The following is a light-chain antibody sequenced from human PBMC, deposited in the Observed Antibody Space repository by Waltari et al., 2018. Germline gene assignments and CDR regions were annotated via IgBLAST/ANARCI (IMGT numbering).Light chain of an antibody. CDR3: QVWHPDIDPGV. Sequence: SYVLTQPPSVSVAPGETARITCGGDNIGSYSVTWYQQTPRQAPVLVIFYDSDRPSGIPARFSGSNSGNTATLTITSVEAGDEARYYCQVWHPDIDPGVFGTGTEVTVL. CDR2: YDS. CDR1: NIGSYS. V-gene: IGLV3-21*04. J-gene: IGLJ1*01.